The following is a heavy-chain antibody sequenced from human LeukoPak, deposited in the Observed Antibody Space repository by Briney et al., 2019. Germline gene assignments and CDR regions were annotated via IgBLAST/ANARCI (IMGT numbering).Heavy chain of an antibody. V-gene: IGHV3-30*03. Sequence: GGSPRLSCLASGFTFRSFGMHWVRQAPGTGLEWVALISYDGSNKNYADSVKGRFTISRDNSKNILYLQMNSLRVEDTAVYFCARGYGGNSAAFDIWGQGTMVTVSS. J-gene: IGHJ3*02. CDR3: ARGYGGNSAAFDI. CDR1: GFTFRSFG. D-gene: IGHD4-23*01. CDR2: ISYDGSNK.